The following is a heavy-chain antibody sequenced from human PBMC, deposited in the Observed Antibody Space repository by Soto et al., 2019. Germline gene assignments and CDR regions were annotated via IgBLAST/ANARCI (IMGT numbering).Heavy chain of an antibody. CDR3: ARGRWFGELSRWFDP. Sequence: SETLSLTCAVSSGSISSSNWWSWVRQPPGKGLEWIGEIYHSGSTNYNPSLKSRVTISVDKSKNQFSLKLSSVTAADTAVYYCARGRWFGELSRWFDPWGQGTLVTVSS. V-gene: IGHV4-4*02. CDR2: IYHSGST. J-gene: IGHJ5*02. D-gene: IGHD3-10*01. CDR1: SGSISSSNW.